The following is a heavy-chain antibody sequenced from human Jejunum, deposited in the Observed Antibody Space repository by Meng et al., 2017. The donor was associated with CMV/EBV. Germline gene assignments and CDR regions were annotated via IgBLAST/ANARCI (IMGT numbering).Heavy chain of an antibody. V-gene: IGHV5-51*01. D-gene: IGHD1-1*01. CDR3: VRLSGEGYSLDNYGMDV. CDR2: IYPDDSDT. J-gene: IGHJ6*02. Sequence: YWSGWVRQRPGKGRESMGIIYPDDSDTRYRPSFQGQVTISADKSISTAYLQWTSLKASDTAMYYCVRLSGEGYSLDNYGMDVWGQGTTVTVSS. CDR1: YW.